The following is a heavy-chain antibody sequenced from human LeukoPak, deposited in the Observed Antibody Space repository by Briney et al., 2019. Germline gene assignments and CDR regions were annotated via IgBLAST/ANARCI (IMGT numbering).Heavy chain of an antibody. Sequence: GGSLRLSCAASGFTFSNFWMSWVRQAPGKGLEWVAVISYDGSNKYYADSVKGRFTISRDNSKNTLYLQMNSLRAEDTAVYYCARDRLRYFDWLLIWGQGTLVTVSS. D-gene: IGHD3-9*01. J-gene: IGHJ4*02. CDR2: ISYDGSNK. CDR1: GFTFSNFW. V-gene: IGHV3-30-3*01. CDR3: ARDRLRYFDWLLI.